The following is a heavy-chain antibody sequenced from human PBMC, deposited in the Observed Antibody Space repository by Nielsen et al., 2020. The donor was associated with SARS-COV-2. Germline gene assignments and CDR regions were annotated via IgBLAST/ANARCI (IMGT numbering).Heavy chain of an antibody. CDR3: AKDGIFGLSDYYYGMDV. V-gene: IGHV3-23*01. D-gene: IGHD3-10*02. CDR2: ISGSGGST. J-gene: IGHJ6*02. Sequence: GGSLRLSCAASGFTFSSYAMSWVRQAPGKGLEWVSAISGSGGSTYYADSVKGRFTISRDNSKNTLYLQMNSLRAEDTAVYYCAKDGIFGLSDYYYGMDVWGQGTTVTVSS. CDR1: GFTFSSYA.